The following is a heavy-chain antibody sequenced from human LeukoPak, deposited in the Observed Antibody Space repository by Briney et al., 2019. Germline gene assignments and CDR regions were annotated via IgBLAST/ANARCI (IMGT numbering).Heavy chain of an antibody. Sequence: ASVTVSFKASGYTFTNYGIRWVRQAPGQGGEWMGWISAYNGNTNYSQKLQGRVTITTDTDTSTAYMELRSLRSDDMAVYYCARDRTIFGVVIIDTGFDYWGQGTLVTVSS. CDR2: ISAYNGNT. CDR1: GYTFTNYG. CDR3: ARDRTIFGVVIIDTGFDY. D-gene: IGHD3-3*01. V-gene: IGHV1-18*03. J-gene: IGHJ4*02.